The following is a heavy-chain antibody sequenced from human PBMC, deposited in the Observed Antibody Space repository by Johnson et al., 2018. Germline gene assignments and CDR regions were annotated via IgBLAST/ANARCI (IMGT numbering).Heavy chain of an antibody. J-gene: IGHJ3*01. CDR2: ISYDGSNK. CDR3: AREAYTSGRTGVFDV. CDR1: GLTLSNYD. Sequence: QVQLVQSGGGVVQPGRSLRLSCAASGLTLSNYDRHWVRQATGKGLEWVAVISYDGSNKYYADSVKGRFTISRNNPKNTLFVQMNRLTAGDTAVYYCAREAYTSGRTGVFDVWGQGTMVTVSS. V-gene: IGHV3-30*03. D-gene: IGHD1-1*01.